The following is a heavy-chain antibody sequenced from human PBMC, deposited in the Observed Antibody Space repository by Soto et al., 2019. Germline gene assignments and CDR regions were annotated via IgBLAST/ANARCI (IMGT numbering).Heavy chain of an antibody. Sequence: QVQLVESGGGLVKPGGSLGLSCAASGFTFSDYYMSWIRQAPGKGLEWVSYISSSGSTIYYADSVKGRFTISRDNAKNSLYLQMNRLRAEDTAVYYCARDRKLLWFGQDNWFDRWGQGTLVTVSS. V-gene: IGHV3-11*01. D-gene: IGHD3-10*01. J-gene: IGHJ5*02. CDR1: GFTFSDYY. CDR3: ARDRKLLWFGQDNWFDR. CDR2: ISSSGSTI.